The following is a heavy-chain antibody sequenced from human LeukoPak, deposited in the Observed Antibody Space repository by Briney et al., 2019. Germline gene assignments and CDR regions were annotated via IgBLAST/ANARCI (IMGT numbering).Heavy chain of an antibody. CDR1: GFTFSSYG. CDR3: AKDSVAYCGGECYALFDN. CDR2: ISYDGSNK. V-gene: IGHV3-30*19. D-gene: IGHD2-21*01. J-gene: IGHJ4*02. Sequence: GRSLSLSCAASGFTFSSYGMHWVRQAPGKGLEGVALISYDGSNKYYADSVKGRFTISRDNSKNALYLRMNGVRAEDTAVYYCAKDSVAYCGGECYALFDNWGEGTLVTVSS.